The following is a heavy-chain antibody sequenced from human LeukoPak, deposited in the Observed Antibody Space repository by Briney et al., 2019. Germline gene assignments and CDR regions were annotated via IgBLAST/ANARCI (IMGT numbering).Heavy chain of an antibody. J-gene: IGHJ4*02. CDR2: VFYIGTT. D-gene: IGHD5-12*01. CDR1: GVSVNDGDW. CDR3: ARWRPYTAFDF. Sequence: PSVTLSLTCAASGVSVNDGDWWTWVRQPPGKGLEWIGEVFYIGTTNYNPSLSSRVTILLDKSRNQFSLELRSVTAADTAIYYCARWRPYTAFDFWGQGILVTVSS. V-gene: IGHV4-4*02.